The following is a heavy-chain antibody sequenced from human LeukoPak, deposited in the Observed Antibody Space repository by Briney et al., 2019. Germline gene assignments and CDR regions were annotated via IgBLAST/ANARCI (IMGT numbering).Heavy chain of an antibody. CDR2: IYHSGST. CDR3: ARGPGGIYYDRGAHYHDY. Sequence: SETLSLTCTVSGGSVSSGSYYWSWIRQPPGKGLEWIGYIYHSGSTHYNPSLKSRVTISVDRTENQFSLKLSSVTAADTAVYYCARGPGGIYYDRGAHYHDYWGQGTLVTVSS. D-gene: IGHD3-22*01. V-gene: IGHV4-30-2*01. CDR1: GGSVSSGSYY. J-gene: IGHJ4*02.